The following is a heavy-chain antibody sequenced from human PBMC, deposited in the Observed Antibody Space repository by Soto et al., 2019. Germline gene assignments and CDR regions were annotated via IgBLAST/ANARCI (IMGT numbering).Heavy chain of an antibody. CDR2: INAGNGNT. Sequence: ASVKVSCKASGYTFTSYAMHWVRQAPGQRLEWMGWINAGNGNTKYSQKFQGRVTITRDTSTSTAYMELSSLRSEDTAVYYCACVTSGSTFHYWGQGTLVTVSS. J-gene: IGHJ4*02. D-gene: IGHD5-12*01. CDR1: GYTFTSYA. V-gene: IGHV1-3*01. CDR3: ACVTSGSTFHY.